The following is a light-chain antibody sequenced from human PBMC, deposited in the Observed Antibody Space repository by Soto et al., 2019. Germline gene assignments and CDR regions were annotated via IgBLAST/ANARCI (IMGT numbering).Light chain of an antibody. CDR3: QQYSRFSG. J-gene: IGKJ3*01. V-gene: IGKV1-5*01. CDR2: DAS. Sequence: DIQITQSPSTLSSSVVDRVTITCRASQSIDNYLAWYQQKPGKAPKLLIYDASSLESVVPSRFSGSGFGTEFTLTISGLQPDDFATYYCQQYSRFSGFGPGTKVDIK. CDR1: QSIDNY.